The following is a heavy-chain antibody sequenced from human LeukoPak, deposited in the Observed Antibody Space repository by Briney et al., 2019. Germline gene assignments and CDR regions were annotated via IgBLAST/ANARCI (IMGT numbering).Heavy chain of an antibody. CDR3: ARGAYDLFFDY. D-gene: IGHD5-12*01. J-gene: IGHJ4*02. V-gene: IGHV4-31*03. CDR2: TYYSGST. Sequence: RSETLSLTCTVSGGPISSGGYYWSWIRQHPGKGLEWIGYTYYSGSTYYNPSLKSRVTISVDTSKNQFSLKLSSVTAADTAVYYCARGAYDLFFDYWGQGTLVTVSS. CDR1: GGPISSGGYY.